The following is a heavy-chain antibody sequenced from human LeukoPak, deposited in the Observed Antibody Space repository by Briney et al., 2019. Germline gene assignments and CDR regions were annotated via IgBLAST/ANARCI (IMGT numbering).Heavy chain of an antibody. V-gene: IGHV4-61*05. Sequence: SETLSLTCTVSGGSISSSSYYWGWIRQPPGKGLEWIGYIYYSGSTNYNPSLKSRVTISVDTSKNQFSLKLSSVTAADTAVYYCARGGSSGKWFDPWGQGTLVTVSS. CDR3: ARGGSSGKWFDP. D-gene: IGHD6-6*01. CDR1: GGSISSSSYY. CDR2: IYYSGST. J-gene: IGHJ5*02.